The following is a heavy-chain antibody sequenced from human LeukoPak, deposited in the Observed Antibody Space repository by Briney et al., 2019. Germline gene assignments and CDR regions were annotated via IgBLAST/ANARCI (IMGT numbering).Heavy chain of an antibody. Sequence: GASVKVSCKASGYTFTSYAMHWVRQAPGQRLEWMGWINAGNGNTKYSQKFQGRVTITRDTSASTAYMELSSLRSEDTAVYYCARSGYYDSSGYHRYGMDVWGQGTTVTVSS. CDR3: ARSGYYDSSGYHRYGMDV. D-gene: IGHD3-22*01. CDR2: INAGNGNT. CDR1: GYTFTSYA. V-gene: IGHV1-3*01. J-gene: IGHJ6*02.